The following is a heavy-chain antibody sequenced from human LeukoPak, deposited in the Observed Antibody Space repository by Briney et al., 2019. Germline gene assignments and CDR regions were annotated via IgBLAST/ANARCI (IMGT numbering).Heavy chain of an antibody. J-gene: IGHJ6*02. CDR1: GFTFRSFW. CDR3: VRGGFGHAMDV. Sequence: GSLRLSCAASGFTFRSFWVHWVRHVPGGGVMGVSAIDNDGGRTNYADSVKGRSTISRDNAKSTLYLQMTNLGAEDTAVYYCVRGGFGHAMDVWGQGTTVTVSS. D-gene: IGHD3-10*01. CDR2: IDNDGGRT. V-gene: IGHV3-74*01.